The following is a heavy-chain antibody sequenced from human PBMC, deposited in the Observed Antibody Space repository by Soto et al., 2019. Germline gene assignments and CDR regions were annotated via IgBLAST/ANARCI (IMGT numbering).Heavy chain of an antibody. CDR3: EKDGPFMIILGGVIKPFDY. Sequence: GGSLRLSCAASGFTFSSYAMSWVRQAPGKGLEWVSAISGSGGSTYYADSVKGRFTISRDNSKNTLYLQMNSLRAEDTAVYYCEKDGPFMIILGGVIKPFDYGGQGPLVTVSS. V-gene: IGHV3-23*01. D-gene: IGHD3-16*02. CDR2: ISGSGGST. CDR1: GFTFSSYA. J-gene: IGHJ4*02.